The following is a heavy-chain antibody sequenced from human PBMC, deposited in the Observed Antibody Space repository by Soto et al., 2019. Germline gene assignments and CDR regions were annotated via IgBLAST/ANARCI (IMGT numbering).Heavy chain of an antibody. CDR1: GFTFTTYW. D-gene: IGHD3-16*01. Sequence: GGSLRLSCAASGFTFTTYWMSWVRKAPGKGLEWLANMKEDGSEEHYVDSVKGRFSISRDNAENSLYLQMNSLRAEDTAVYYCARTEGAVAFDIWGQGTMVTVSS. V-gene: IGHV3-7*01. CDR2: MKEDGSEE. J-gene: IGHJ3*02. CDR3: ARTEGAVAFDI.